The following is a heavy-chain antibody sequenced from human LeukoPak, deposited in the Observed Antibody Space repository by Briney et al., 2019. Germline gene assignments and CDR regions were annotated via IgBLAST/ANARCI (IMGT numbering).Heavy chain of an antibody. CDR3: ASFIAAAGEPHCYYGMDV. CDR2: ISSSSSYI. V-gene: IGHV3-21*01. CDR1: GFTFSSYS. D-gene: IGHD6-13*01. Sequence: GGSLRLSCAASGFTFSSYSMNWVRQAPGKGLEWVSSISSSSSYIYYADSVKGRFTISRDNAKNSLYLQMNSLRAEDTAVYYCASFIAAAGEPHCYYGMDVWGQGTTVTVSS. J-gene: IGHJ6*02.